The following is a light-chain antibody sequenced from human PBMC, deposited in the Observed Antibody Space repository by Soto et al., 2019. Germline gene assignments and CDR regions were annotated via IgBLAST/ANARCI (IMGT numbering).Light chain of an antibody. V-gene: IGLV6-57*02. CDR2: ENN. CDR3: QSYDHTNVV. J-gene: IGLJ2*01. CDR1: SVRIASNY. Sequence: NFMLTQPHSVSGSPGKTVTISCTGSSVRIASNYVQWYQQRPGSAPTTVIYENNQRPSGVPDRFSGSIDSSSNSASLTISGLKTEDEADYYCQSYDHTNVVFGGGTKLTVL.